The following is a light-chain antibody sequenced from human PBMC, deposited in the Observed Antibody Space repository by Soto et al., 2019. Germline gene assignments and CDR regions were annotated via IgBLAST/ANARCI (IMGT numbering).Light chain of an antibody. CDR1: SSNIGSNT. CDR2: SSN. V-gene: IGLV1-44*01. J-gene: IGLJ2*01. Sequence: QSVLTQSPSASGTPGQRVTISCSGSSSNIGSNTVSWYQQLPGTAPKLLIYSSNQRPSGVPARFSGSKSGTSASLAVSGLQSEDEADYYCAAWDDSLNGVVFGGGTKLTVL. CDR3: AAWDDSLNGVV.